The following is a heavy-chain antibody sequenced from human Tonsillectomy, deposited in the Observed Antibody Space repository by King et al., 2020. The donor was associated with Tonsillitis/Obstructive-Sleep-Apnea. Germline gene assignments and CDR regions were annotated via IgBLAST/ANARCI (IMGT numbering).Heavy chain of an antibody. J-gene: IGHJ4*02. D-gene: IGHD5-12*01. CDR1: GFTVISNY. CDR3: ARGVPVARYFDY. V-gene: IGHV3-66*01. Sequence: VQLVESGGGLVQPGGSLRLSCAASGFTVISNYMSWVRQAPGKGLEWVSVCYSGGSTYYADSVKGGFTISRDSSKNTRYLQLNSLRAEDTAVYYCARGVPVARYFDYWGQGTLVTVSS. CDR2: CYSGGST.